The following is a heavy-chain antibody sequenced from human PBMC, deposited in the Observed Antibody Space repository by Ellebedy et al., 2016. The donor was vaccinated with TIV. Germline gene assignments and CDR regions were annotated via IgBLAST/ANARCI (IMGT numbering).Heavy chain of an antibody. CDR3: ASCWGSSSQFNY. CDR2: IWYDGSNK. CDR1: GFTFSSYG. D-gene: IGHD6-6*01. V-gene: IGHV3-33*08. Sequence: GGSLRLSCAASGFTFSSYGMHWVRQAPGKGLEWVAVIWYDGSNKYYADSVKGRFTISRDNSKNTLYLQMNSLRAEDTAVYYCASCWGSSSQFNYWGQGTLVTVSS. J-gene: IGHJ4*02.